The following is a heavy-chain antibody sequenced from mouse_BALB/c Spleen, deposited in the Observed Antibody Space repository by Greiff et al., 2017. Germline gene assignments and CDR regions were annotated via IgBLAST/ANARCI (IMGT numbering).Heavy chain of an antibody. V-gene: IGHV5-17*02. CDR1: GFTFSSFG. CDR3: ARSDYGSSLYYFDY. Sequence: EVMLVESGGGLVQPGGSRKLSCAASGFTFSSFGMHWVRQAPEKGLEWVAYISSGSSTIYYADTVKGRFTISRDNPKNTLFLQMTSLRSEDTAMYYCARSDYGSSLYYFDYWGQGTTLTVSS. D-gene: IGHD1-1*01. CDR2: ISSGSSTI. J-gene: IGHJ2*01.